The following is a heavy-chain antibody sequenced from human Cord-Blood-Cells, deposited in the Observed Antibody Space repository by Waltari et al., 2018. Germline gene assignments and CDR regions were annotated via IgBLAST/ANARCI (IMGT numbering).Heavy chain of an antibody. CDR2: ISYDGSNK. CDR3: ARSPVLRYFDWLLYFDY. Sequence: QVQLVESGGGVVQPGRSLRLSCAASGFTFSSYAMHWVRQAPGKGLEWAAVISYDGSNKYYAGSVKGRVTISRYNSKNTLYLQMNSLRAEDTAVYYCARSPVLRYFDWLLYFDYWGQGTLVTVSS. V-gene: IGHV3-30-3*01. CDR1: GFTFSSYA. D-gene: IGHD3-9*01. J-gene: IGHJ4*02.